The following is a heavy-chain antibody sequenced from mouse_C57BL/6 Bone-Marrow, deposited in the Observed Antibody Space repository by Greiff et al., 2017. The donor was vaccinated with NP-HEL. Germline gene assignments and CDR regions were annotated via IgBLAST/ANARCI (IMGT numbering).Heavy chain of an antibody. D-gene: IGHD4-1*01. CDR3: ARWEVYYAMDY. J-gene: IGHJ4*01. Sequence: QVQLQPGAELVKPGASVKLSCKASGYTFTSYWMHWVKQRPGQGLEWIGMIHPNSGSTNYNEKFKSKATLTVDKSSSTAYMQLSSLTSEDSAVYYCARWEVYYAMDYWGQGTSVTVSS. V-gene: IGHV1-64*01. CDR2: IHPNSGST. CDR1: GYTFTSYW.